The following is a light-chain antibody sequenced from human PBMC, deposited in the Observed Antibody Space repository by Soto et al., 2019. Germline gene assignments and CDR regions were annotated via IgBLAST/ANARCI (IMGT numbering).Light chain of an antibody. V-gene: IGLV2-23*02. J-gene: IGLJ1*01. CDR3: CSYAGTSTLYV. Sequence: QSALTQPASVSGSPGQSITISCTGTSSDIGTYNLVSWYQQHPGKAPKLMIYEVNKRPSGVSDRFSGSKSGNTASLTISGLQAEDEADYYCCSYAGTSTLYVFGTGTKVTDL. CDR2: EVN. CDR1: SSDIGTYNL.